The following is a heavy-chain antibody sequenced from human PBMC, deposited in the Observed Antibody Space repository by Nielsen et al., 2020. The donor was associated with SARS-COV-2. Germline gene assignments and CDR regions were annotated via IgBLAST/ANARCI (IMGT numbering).Heavy chain of an antibody. CDR3: ARAYGGVISKADY. J-gene: IGHJ4*02. CDR2: ISTYNDNR. CDR1: GYIFTTNG. Sequence: ASVQNSSNASGYIFTTNGISWVRHPPGQGLEWMGWISTYNDNRKFVQKFQDRLAMTADTPTNTAYMELRSLKSDDTAVYYCARAYGGVISKADYWGQGTLVTVSS. V-gene: IGHV1-18*01. D-gene: IGHD2-2*01.